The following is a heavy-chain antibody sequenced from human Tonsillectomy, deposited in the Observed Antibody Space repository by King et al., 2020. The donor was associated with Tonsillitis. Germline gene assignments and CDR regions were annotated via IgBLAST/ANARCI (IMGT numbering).Heavy chain of an antibody. CDR3: TKDRDYALDV. CDR2: ISWNSGSI. Sequence: VQLVESGGGLVQPGRSLRLSCTASGFTFDDYAMHWVRQAPGKGLEWVSGISWNSGSIGYEDSVKGRFTISRDNAKNSLYLQMNSLRAEDTALYYCTKDRDYALDVWGKGTTVTVSS. V-gene: IGHV3-9*01. J-gene: IGHJ6*04. CDR1: GFTFDDYA.